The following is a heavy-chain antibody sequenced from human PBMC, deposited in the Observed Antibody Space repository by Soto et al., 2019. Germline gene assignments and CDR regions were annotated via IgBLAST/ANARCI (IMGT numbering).Heavy chain of an antibody. D-gene: IGHD3-22*01. J-gene: IGHJ5*02. Sequence: QVQLVQSGAEVKKPGASVKVSCKASGYTFTSYGISWVRQAPGQGLEWMGWISAYNGNTNYAQKLQGRVTMTTDTFTSKAYMELRSLRSDDTAVYYCARDRSRLAMIVVVPFDPWGQGTLVTVSS. V-gene: IGHV1-18*01. CDR1: GYTFTSYG. CDR2: ISAYNGNT. CDR3: ARDRSRLAMIVVVPFDP.